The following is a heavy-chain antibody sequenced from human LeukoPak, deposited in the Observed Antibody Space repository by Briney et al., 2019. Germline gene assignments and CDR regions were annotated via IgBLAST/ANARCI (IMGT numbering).Heavy chain of an antibody. CDR2: ISGSGGRT. CDR1: GFTFSSYA. CDR3: AKPYYYDSSGYSVNYFDS. J-gene: IGHJ4*02. V-gene: IGHV3-23*01. D-gene: IGHD3-22*01. Sequence: GGSLRLSCAASGFTFSSYAMSWVRQAPGKGLEWVSVISGSGGRTYYADSVQGRFTISRDNSKNTLYLQMNSLGAEDTAVYYCAKPYYYDSSGYSVNYFDSWGQGTLVTVSS.